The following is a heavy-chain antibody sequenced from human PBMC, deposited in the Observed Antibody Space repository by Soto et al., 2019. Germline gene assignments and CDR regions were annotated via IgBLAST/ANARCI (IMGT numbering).Heavy chain of an antibody. D-gene: IGHD3-10*01. CDR3: ARGGGSPDY. V-gene: IGHV4-59*01. CDR2: IYYSGST. CDR1: GGSISSNY. J-gene: IGHJ4*02. Sequence: QVQLQESGPGLVKPSETLSLMCTVSGGSISSNYWSWIRQPPGKVLEYIGYIYYSGSTNYNPSLKSRVTISVDTSKNQVSLKLSSVTAADTAVYYCARGGGSPDYWGQGTLVTVSS.